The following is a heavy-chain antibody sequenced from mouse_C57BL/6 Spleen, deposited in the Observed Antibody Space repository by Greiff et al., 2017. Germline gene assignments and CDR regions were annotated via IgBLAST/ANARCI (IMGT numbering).Heavy chain of an antibody. J-gene: IGHJ4*01. D-gene: IGHD1-3*01. CDR3: ALNGMGY. V-gene: IGHV1-81*01. Sequence: VKLQQSGAELARPGASVKLSCKASGYTFTSYGISWVKQRTGQGLEWIGEIYPRSGNTYYNEKFKGKATLTADKSSSTAYMELRSLTSEDSAVYFCALNGMGYWGQGTSVTVSS. CDR1: GYTFTSYG. CDR2: IYPRSGNT.